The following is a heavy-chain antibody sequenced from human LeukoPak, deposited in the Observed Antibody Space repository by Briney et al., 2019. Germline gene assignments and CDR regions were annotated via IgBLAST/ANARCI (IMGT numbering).Heavy chain of an antibody. CDR3: ARGPPGKSSSWNQYYYYYMDV. D-gene: IGHD6-13*01. CDR2: IYTSGST. CDR1: GGSISSYY. Sequence: SETLSLTCTVSGGSISSYYWSWIRQPPGKGLEGIGYIYTSGSTNYNPSLKSRVTISVDTSKNQFSLKLSSVTAADTAVYYCARGPPGKSSSWNQYYYYYMDVWGKGTTVTVSS. V-gene: IGHV4-4*09. J-gene: IGHJ6*03.